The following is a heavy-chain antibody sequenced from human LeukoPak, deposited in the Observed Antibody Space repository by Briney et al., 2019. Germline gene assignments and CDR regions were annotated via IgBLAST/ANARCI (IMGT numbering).Heavy chain of an antibody. Sequence: PGGSLRLSYAASGFTFTNFAMHWVRQAPGKGLEWVANIKEDGREKYYMDSVKGRFTISRDNAKNSLYLQVNSVRAEDTAVYYCARLNYDFWSGVWEGYYMDVWGKGTTVTVSS. J-gene: IGHJ6*03. CDR2: IKEDGREK. D-gene: IGHD3-3*01. CDR3: ARLNYDFWSGVWEGYYMDV. CDR1: GFTFTNFA. V-gene: IGHV3-7*01.